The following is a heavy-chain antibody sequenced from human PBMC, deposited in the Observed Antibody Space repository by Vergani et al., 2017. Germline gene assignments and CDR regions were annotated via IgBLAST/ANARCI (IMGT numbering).Heavy chain of an antibody. Sequence: QVQLQGSGPGLVKPSETLSLTCAVSGYSISSGYYWGWIRQPPGKGLEWIGSIYHSGSTYYNPSLKSRVTISVDTSKNQFSLKLSSVTAADTAVYYCARHLRQQPNDYWGQGTLVTVSS. D-gene: IGHD6-13*01. J-gene: IGHJ4*02. CDR1: GYSISSGYY. V-gene: IGHV4-38-2*01. CDR3: ARHLRQQPNDY. CDR2: IYHSGST.